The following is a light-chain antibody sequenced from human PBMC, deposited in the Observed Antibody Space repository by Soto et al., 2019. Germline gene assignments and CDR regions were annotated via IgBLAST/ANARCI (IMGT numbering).Light chain of an antibody. CDR2: AAS. J-gene: IGKJ4*01. Sequence: DIQVLEGRSFMYESLGARVTITCRASQSISSYLNWYQQKPGKAPKLLIYAASSLQSGVPSRFSGSGSGTDFTLTISSLQPEDFATYYCQQSYSTPLTFGRGTKVDI. CDR3: QQSYSTPLT. V-gene: IGKV1-39*01. CDR1: QSISSY.